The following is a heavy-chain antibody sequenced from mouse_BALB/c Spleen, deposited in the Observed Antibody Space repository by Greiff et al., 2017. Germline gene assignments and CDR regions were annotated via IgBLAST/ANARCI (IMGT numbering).Heavy chain of an antibody. Sequence: VKLMESGAELVRPGVSVKISCKGSGYTFTDYAMHWVKQSHAKSLEWIGVISTYYGDASYNQKFKGKATMTVDKSSSTAYMELARLTSEDSAIYYCARGNYGNYFFDYWGQGTTLTVSS. CDR3: ARGNYGNYFFDY. D-gene: IGHD2-1*01. J-gene: IGHJ2*01. CDR2: ISTYYGDA. CDR1: GYTFTDYA. V-gene: IGHV1S137*01.